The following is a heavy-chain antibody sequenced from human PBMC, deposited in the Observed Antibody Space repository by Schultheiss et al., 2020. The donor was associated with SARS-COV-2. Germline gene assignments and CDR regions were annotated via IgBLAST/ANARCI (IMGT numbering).Heavy chain of an antibody. V-gene: IGHV4-59*11. CDR2: IYYSGST. Sequence: SQTLSLTCTVSGGSISSHYWSWIRQPPGKGLEWIGYIYYSGSTNYNPSLKSRVTISVDTSKNQFSLKLSSVTAADTAVYYCARVKVGYSSSWYPTHYYGMDVWGQGTTVTVSS. D-gene: IGHD6-13*01. CDR1: GGSISSHY. J-gene: IGHJ6*02. CDR3: ARVKVGYSSSWYPTHYYGMDV.